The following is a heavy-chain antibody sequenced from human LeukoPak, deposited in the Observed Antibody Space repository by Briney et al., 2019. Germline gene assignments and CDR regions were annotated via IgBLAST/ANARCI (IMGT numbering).Heavy chain of an antibody. Sequence: ASVKVSCKASGYTFTSYGISWVRQAPGQGLEWRGWISAYNVNTNYAQKLQGRDTMTTDTSTSTAYMELRSLRSDDTAVYYCAREGEGFYYDSSGYPDWYFDLWGRGTLVTVSS. CDR2: ISAYNVNT. CDR3: AREGEGFYYDSSGYPDWYFDL. CDR1: GYTFTSYG. J-gene: IGHJ2*01. V-gene: IGHV1-18*01. D-gene: IGHD3-22*01.